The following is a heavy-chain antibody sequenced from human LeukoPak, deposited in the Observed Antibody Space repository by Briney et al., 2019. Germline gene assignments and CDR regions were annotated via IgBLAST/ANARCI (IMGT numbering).Heavy chain of an antibody. CDR1: GFTVSSNY. J-gene: IGHJ6*03. CDR3: AKSIMDCSSTSCFNYDFWSGYFLVPDYYYMDV. CDR2: IYSGGST. V-gene: IGHV3-53*01. D-gene: IGHD3-3*01. Sequence: GGSLRFSCAASGFTVSSNYMSWVRQAPGKGLEWVSVIYSGGSTYYADSVKGRFTISRDNSKNTLYLQMNSLRAEDTAVYYCAKSIMDCSSTSCFNYDFWSGYFLVPDYYYMDVWGKGTTVTVSS.